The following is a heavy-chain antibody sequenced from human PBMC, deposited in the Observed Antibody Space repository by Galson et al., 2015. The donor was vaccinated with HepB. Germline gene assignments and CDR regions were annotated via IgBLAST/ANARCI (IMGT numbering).Heavy chain of an antibody. CDR2: INPYNRDT. J-gene: IGHJ5*02. V-gene: IGHV1-18*01. CDR3: ARGALVAVVGGTLNNWFDP. Sequence: SVKVSCKASGYTFSAYSITWVRQAPGQGLEWMGWINPYNRDTNYARKFQGRVTMTTDTLTSTAYMELRSLRSDDTAVYYCARGALVAVVGGTLNNWFDPWGQGTQVTVSS. CDR1: GYTFSAYS. D-gene: IGHD2-15*01.